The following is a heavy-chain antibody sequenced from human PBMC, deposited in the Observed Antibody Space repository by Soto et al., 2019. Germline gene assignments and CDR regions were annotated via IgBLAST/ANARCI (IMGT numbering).Heavy chain of an antibody. J-gene: IGHJ6*02. Sequence: GVSLRLSCAASGFTFSSYGMHWVRQAPGKGLEWVAVISYDGSNKYYADSVKGRFTISRDNSKNTLYLQMNSLRAEDTAVYYCEKHGPADQIQLWTGGYYYGMDVWGQGTTVTVSS. CDR2: ISYDGSNK. CDR3: EKHGPADQIQLWTGGYYYGMDV. D-gene: IGHD5-18*01. CDR1: GFTFSSYG. V-gene: IGHV3-30*18.